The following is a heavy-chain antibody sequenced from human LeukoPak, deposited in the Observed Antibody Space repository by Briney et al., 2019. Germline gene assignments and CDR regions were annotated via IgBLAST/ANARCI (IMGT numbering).Heavy chain of an antibody. V-gene: IGHV4-59*08. CDR3: ARHRSGWNRDFDY. Sequence: PSETLSFTCTISGGSISSYYWSWIRLPPGKGLNWIGYIYYSGSTNYNPSLKSRVTISVDTSKNQFSLKLSSVTASDTAVYYCARHRSGWNRDFDYWGQGTLVTVSP. D-gene: IGHD6-19*01. CDR2: IYYSGST. CDR1: GGSISSYY. J-gene: IGHJ4*02.